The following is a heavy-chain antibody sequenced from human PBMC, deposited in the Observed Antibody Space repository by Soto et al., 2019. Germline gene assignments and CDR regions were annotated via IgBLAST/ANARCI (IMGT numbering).Heavy chain of an antibody. CDR3: TTNYYDSSGYDNWFDP. CDR1: GFTVSSNY. Sequence: PGGSLRLSCAASGFTVSSNYMSWVRQAPGKGLVWVSYISSDGSNTNYADSVKGRFTISRDNAKSIAYLQMNSLKTEDTAVYYCTTNYYDSSGYDNWFDPWGQGTLVTVSS. J-gene: IGHJ5*02. V-gene: IGHV3-74*01. D-gene: IGHD3-22*01. CDR2: ISSDGSNT.